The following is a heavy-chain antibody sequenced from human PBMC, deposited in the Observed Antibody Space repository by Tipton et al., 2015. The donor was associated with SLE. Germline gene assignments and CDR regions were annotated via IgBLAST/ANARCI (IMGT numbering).Heavy chain of an antibody. D-gene: IGHD1-7*01. CDR2: SIKKGNSFTS. V-gene: IGHV3-72*01. CDR1: GFTLSDHY. CDR3: AREASGENYECDY. Sequence: GSLRLSCTVSGFTLSDHYMHWVRQAPGKGLEWVGRSIKKGNSFTSEYAASVKGRFSISRDDSKNSLYLQMTTLKTEDTAVYYCAREASGENYECDYWGQGTLVTVSS. J-gene: IGHJ4*02.